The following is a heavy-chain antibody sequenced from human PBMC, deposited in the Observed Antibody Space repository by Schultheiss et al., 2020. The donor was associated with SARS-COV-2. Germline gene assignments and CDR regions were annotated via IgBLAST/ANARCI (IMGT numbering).Heavy chain of an antibody. CDR3: ARPRIKRGYYGMDV. D-gene: IGHD3-10*01. J-gene: IGHJ6*02. Sequence: SVKVSCKASGYTFTSYGISWVRQAPGQGLEWMGGIIPIFGTANYAQKFQGRVTITADESTSTAYMELSSLRSEDTAVYYCARPRIKRGYYGMDVWGQGTTVTVSS. V-gene: IGHV1-69*13. CDR2: IIPIFGTA. CDR1: GYTFTSYG.